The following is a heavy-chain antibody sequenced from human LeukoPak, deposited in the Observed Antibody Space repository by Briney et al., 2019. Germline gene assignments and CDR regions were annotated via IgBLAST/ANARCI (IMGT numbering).Heavy chain of an antibody. Sequence: EASVKVSCKASGYTFTCYGISWVRQAPGQGLEWMGWISAYNGIINYAQEFQGRVIMTTDTSTSTAYMEMRSLRSDDTAVYYCARGAPRDWNYITYYMDVWGEGTTVTVSS. CDR2: ISAYNGII. J-gene: IGHJ6*03. CDR3: ARGAPRDWNYITYYMDV. V-gene: IGHV1-18*01. CDR1: GYTFTCYG. D-gene: IGHD1-7*01.